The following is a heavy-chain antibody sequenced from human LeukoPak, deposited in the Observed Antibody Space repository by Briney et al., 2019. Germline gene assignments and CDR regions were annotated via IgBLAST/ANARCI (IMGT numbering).Heavy chain of an antibody. CDR2: ISSSSSYI. V-gene: IGHV3-21*01. Sequence: GGSLRLSCAASGFTFSSYSMNWVRQAPGKGLEWVSSISSSSSYIYYADSVKGRFTISRDNAKNSLYLQMNSLRADDTGVYYCAKGSLVYSDYWGQGTLVTVSS. J-gene: IGHJ4*02. CDR3: AKGSLVYSDY. D-gene: IGHD2-8*01. CDR1: GFTFSSYS.